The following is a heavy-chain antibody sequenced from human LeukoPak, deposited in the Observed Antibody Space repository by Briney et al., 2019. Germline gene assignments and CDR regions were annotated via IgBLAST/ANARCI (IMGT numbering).Heavy chain of an antibody. D-gene: IGHD3-22*01. CDR1: GGSISSGGYS. Sequence: SETLSLTCAVSGGSISSGGYSWSWIRQPPGKGLEWIGYIYHSGSTYYNPSLRSRVSISVDTSKNQLSLKLNSVTAADTAVYYCARDDDSSVYGGWGAFDFWGQGTMVTVSS. J-gene: IGHJ3*01. CDR3: ARDDDSSVYGGWGAFDF. CDR2: IYHSGST. V-gene: IGHV4-30-2*01.